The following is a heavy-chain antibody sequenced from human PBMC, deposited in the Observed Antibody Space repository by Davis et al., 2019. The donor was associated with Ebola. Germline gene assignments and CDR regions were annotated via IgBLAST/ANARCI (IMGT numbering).Heavy chain of an antibody. D-gene: IGHD1-14*01. CDR3: ARDSEFHYYYYYGMDV. CDR1: GFTFDDYA. CDR2: ISWNSGSI. Sequence: SLKISCAASGFTFDDYAMHWVRQAPGKGLEWVSGISWNSGSIGYADSVKGRFTISRDNAKNSLYLQMNSLRDEDTAVYYCARDSEFHYYYYYGMDVWGQGTTVTVSS. J-gene: IGHJ6*02. V-gene: IGHV3-9*01.